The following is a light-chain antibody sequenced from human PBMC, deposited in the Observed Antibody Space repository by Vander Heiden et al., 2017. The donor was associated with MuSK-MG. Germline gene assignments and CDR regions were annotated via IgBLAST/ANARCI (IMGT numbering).Light chain of an antibody. Sequence: SVWTQSPGTLSLSPGERATLSCRASQSVSSSYLAWYQQKPGQAPRLLIYGASSRATGIPDRFSGSGSGTDFTLTISRLEPEDFAVYYCQQYGSSPRTFGGGTKVEIK. CDR3: QQYGSSPRT. CDR2: GAS. J-gene: IGKJ4*01. V-gene: IGKV3-20*01. CDR1: QSVSSSY.